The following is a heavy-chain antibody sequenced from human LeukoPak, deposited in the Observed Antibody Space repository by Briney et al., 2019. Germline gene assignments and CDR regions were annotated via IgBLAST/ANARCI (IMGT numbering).Heavy chain of an antibody. CDR2: INPNSGGT. CDR1: GYTFTGYY. V-gene: IGHV1-2*02. J-gene: IGHJ4*02. Sequence: ASVKVSCKASGYTFTGYYMHWVRQAPGQGLEWMGWINPNSGGTNYAQKFQGRVTMTRDTSISTAYMELSRLRSDDTAVYYCARVSYSSGWQQGDYFDYWGQGTLVTVSS. D-gene: IGHD6-19*01. CDR3: ARVSYSSGWQQGDYFDY.